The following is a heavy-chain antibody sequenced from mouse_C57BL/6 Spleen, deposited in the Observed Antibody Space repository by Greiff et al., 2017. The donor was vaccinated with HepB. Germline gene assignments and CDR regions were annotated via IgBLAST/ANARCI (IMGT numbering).Heavy chain of an antibody. CDR3: ARLGYYGSSPYYFDY. CDR2: ISSGSSTI. Sequence: EVHLVESGGGLVKPGGSLKLSCAASGFTFSDYGMHWVRQAPEKGLEWVAYISSGSSTIYYADTVKGRFTISRDNAKNTLFLQMTSLRSEDTAMYYCARLGYYGSSPYYFDYWGQGTTLTVSS. V-gene: IGHV5-17*01. CDR1: GFTFSDYG. J-gene: IGHJ2*01. D-gene: IGHD1-1*01.